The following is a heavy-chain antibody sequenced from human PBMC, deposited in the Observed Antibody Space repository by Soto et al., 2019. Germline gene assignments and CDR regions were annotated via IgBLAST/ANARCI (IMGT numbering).Heavy chain of an antibody. CDR2: IKSKTDGGTT. Sequence: GGSLRLSCAASGFTFSNSWMNWVRQAPGKGLEWVGRIKSKTDGGTTDYAAPVKGRFTISRDDSKNTLYLQMNSLKTEDTAVYYCTTVFPITMIFGWFDPWGQGTLVTVSS. CDR1: GFTFSNSW. V-gene: IGHV3-15*07. CDR3: TTVFPITMIFGWFDP. J-gene: IGHJ5*02. D-gene: IGHD3-22*01.